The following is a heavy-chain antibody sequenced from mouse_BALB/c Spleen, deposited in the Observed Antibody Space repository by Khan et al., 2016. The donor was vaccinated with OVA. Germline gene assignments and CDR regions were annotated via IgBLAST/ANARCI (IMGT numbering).Heavy chain of an antibody. CDR1: GFSLTSYG. CDR2: IWGDGST. J-gene: IGHJ4*01. V-gene: IGHV2-3*01. Sequence: QVQLQQSGPGLVAPSQSLSITCTVSGFSLTSYGVNWVRQPPGKGLEWLGVIWGDGSTNYHSALISRLSISKDNSNSQLFLKLNSLQTDDTATYYCAKWGDVYAVDYWGQGTSVTVSS. D-gene: IGHD2-13*01. CDR3: AKWGDVYAVDY.